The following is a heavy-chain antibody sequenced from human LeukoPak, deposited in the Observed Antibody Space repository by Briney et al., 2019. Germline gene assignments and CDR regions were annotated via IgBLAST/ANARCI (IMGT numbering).Heavy chain of an antibody. V-gene: IGHV4-59*01. CDR2: IYYSGST. D-gene: IGHD6-6*01. CDR1: GGSISSYY. CDR3: ARDRPYGIAARYCNWFDP. J-gene: IGHJ5*02. Sequence: SETLSLTCTVSGGSISSYYWSWIRQPPGKGLEWIGYIYYSGSTNYNPSLKSRVTISVDTSKNQFSLKLSSVTAADTAVYYCARDRPYGIAARYCNWFDPWGQGTLVTVSS.